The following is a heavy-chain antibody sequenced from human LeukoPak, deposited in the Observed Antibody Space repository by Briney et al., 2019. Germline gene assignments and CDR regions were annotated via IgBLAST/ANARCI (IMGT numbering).Heavy chain of an antibody. CDR3: AREHSSSFRVGDY. V-gene: IGHV1-2*02. J-gene: IGHJ4*02. CDR2: INPDSGGT. D-gene: IGHD6-6*01. Sequence: ASVKVSCKASGYTFIGYYMYWVRQAPGQGLEWIGWINPDSGGTNYAQKFQGRVTMTRDTSISTAFMELSSLRSDDTAVYYCAREHSSSFRVGDYWGQGTLVTVSS. CDR1: GYTFIGYY.